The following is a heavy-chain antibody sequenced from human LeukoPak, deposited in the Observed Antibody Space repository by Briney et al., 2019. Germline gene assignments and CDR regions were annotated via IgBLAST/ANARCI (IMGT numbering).Heavy chain of an antibody. V-gene: IGHV4-34*01. Sequence: KPSETLSLTCAVYGGSFSGYYWSWIRQPPGKGLEWIGSIYHSGSTYYNPSLKSRVTISVDTSKNQFSLKLSSVTAADTALYYCASDSGSYPSWGQGTLVTVSS. J-gene: IGHJ5*02. CDR1: GGSFSGYY. CDR3: ASDSGSYPS. D-gene: IGHD1-26*01. CDR2: IYHSGST.